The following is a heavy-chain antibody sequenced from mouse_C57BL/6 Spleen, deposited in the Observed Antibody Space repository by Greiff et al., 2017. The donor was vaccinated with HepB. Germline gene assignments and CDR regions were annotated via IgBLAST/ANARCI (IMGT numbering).Heavy chain of an antibody. D-gene: IGHD5-1*01. CDR1: GYTFTSYW. CDR3: ASLGSTYYFDY. Sequence: QVQLQQPGAELVRPGTSVKLSCKASGYTFTSYWMHWVKQRPGQGLEWIGVIDPSDSYTNYNQKFKGKATLTVDTSSSTAYMQLSSLTSEDSAVYYCASLGSTYYFDYWGQGTTLTVSS. CDR2: IDPSDSYT. J-gene: IGHJ2*01. V-gene: IGHV1-59*01.